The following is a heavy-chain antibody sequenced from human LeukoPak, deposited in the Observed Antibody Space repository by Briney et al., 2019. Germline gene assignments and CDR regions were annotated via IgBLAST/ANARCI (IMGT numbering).Heavy chain of an antibody. V-gene: IGHV6-1*01. J-gene: IGHJ4*02. D-gene: IGHD3-10*01. CDR3: ARAASPYYYGSGSYYSRFDY. CDR2: TYYRSKWYT. CDR1: GDSVSSNSAA. Sequence: SQTLSLTCAISGDSVSSNSAAWNWIRQSPSRGLEWLGRTYYRSKWYTDYAVSVKSRISINPDTSQNQFSLQLNSVTLEDTAVYYCARAASPYYYGSGSYYSRFDYWGQGTLVTVSS.